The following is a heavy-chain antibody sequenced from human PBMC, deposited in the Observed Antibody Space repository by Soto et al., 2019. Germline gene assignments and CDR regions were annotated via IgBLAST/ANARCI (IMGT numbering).Heavy chain of an antibody. CDR1: GFTFSSYA. CDR3: ARTSSSRSPGMDV. Sequence: GGSLRLSCASSGFTFSSYAIHWVRQAPGKGLEWVTVISYDGGNKFYADSVKGRFTISRDNSKNTLYLQMNSLRDEDTAVYYCARTSSSRSPGMDVWGQGTTVTVSS. V-gene: IGHV3-30-3*01. D-gene: IGHD2-2*01. J-gene: IGHJ6*02. CDR2: ISYDGGNK.